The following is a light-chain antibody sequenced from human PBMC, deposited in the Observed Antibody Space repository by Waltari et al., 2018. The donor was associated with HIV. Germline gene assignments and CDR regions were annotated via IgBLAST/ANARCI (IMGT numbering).Light chain of an antibody. CDR3: SAWDDSLKGHV. CDR2: SNN. Sequence: QSVLTQPPSASATPGQRVTISCSGSSSNIGRNSVNWYQQLPGTAPKVLIHSNNQRPSGVPDRFSGSRSGTSASLAISGLQSEDEADYYCSAWDDSLKGHVFGGGTKLTVL. CDR1: SSNIGRNS. J-gene: IGLJ3*02. V-gene: IGLV1-44*01.